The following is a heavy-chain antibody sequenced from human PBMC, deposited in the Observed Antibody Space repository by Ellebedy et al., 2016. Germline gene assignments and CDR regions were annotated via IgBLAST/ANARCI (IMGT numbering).Heavy chain of an antibody. Sequence: GESLKISXAASGFTFSSYSMNWVRQAPGKGLEWVSSISSSSSYIYYADSVKGRFTISRDNAKNSLYLQMNSLRAEDTAVYYCARHVVVVAADYWGQGTLVTVSS. V-gene: IGHV3-21*01. CDR1: GFTFSSYS. D-gene: IGHD2-15*01. J-gene: IGHJ4*02. CDR2: ISSSSSYI. CDR3: ARHVVVVAADY.